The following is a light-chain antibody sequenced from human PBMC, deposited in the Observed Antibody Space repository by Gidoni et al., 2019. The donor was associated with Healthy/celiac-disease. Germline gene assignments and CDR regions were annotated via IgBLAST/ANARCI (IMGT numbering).Light chain of an antibody. CDR3: QQSYSTPRLT. CDR2: APS. Sequence: IQITHSPSSLSAPVGDRVTITCRARQSISTYLNWYQQKPGKAPKLLIYAPSSLQSGVPSRFSGSGSGTDFTLTISSLQPEDFATYYCQQSYSTPRLTFGGGTKVEIK. CDR1: QSISTY. J-gene: IGKJ4*01. V-gene: IGKV1-39*01.